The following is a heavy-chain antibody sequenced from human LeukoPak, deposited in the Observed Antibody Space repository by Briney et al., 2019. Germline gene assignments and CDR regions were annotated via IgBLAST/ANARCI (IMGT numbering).Heavy chain of an antibody. Sequence: ASVKVSCKASGGTFSSYAISWVRQAPGQGLEWMGRIIPILGIANYAQKFQGRVTITADKSTSTAYMELSSLRSEDTAVYYCARAIAVAATWWFDPWGQGTLVTVSS. CDR2: IIPILGIA. D-gene: IGHD6-19*01. CDR1: GGTFSSYA. CDR3: ARAIAVAATWWFDP. J-gene: IGHJ5*02. V-gene: IGHV1-69*04.